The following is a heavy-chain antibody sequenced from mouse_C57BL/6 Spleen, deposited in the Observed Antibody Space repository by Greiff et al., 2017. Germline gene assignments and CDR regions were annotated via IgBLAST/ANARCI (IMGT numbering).Heavy chain of an antibody. Sequence: QVHVKQPGAELVKPGASVKMSCKASGYTFTSYWITWVKQRPGQGLEWIGDIYPGSGSTNYNEKFKSKATLTVDTSSSTAYMQLSSLTSADSAVYYCARSYGSSYWFAYWGQGTLVTVSA. CDR3: ARSYGSSYWFAY. V-gene: IGHV1-55*01. J-gene: IGHJ3*01. CDR2: IYPGSGST. D-gene: IGHD1-1*01. CDR1: GYTFTSYW.